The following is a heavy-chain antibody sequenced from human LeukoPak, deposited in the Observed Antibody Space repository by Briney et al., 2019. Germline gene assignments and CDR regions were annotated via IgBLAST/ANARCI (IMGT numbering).Heavy chain of an antibody. J-gene: IGHJ4*02. V-gene: IGHV3-49*05. CDR2: IRSKAYGGTT. D-gene: IGHD4-17*01. CDR1: GFTFGDYA. CDR3: TRTDDYGDYPGIN. Sequence: KAGGSVRLSCTASGFTFGDYAMSWFRQAPGKGLEWVGFIRSKAYGGTTEYAASVKGRFTISRDDSKSIAYLQMNSLKTEDTAVYYCTRTDDYGDYPGINWGQGTLVTVSS.